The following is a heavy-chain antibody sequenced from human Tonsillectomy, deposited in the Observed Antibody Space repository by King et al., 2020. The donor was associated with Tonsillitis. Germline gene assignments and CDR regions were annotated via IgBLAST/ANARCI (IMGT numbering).Heavy chain of an antibody. Sequence: VQLVESGGGVVQPGRSLRLSSAASGFTFSDYAMHWVRQAPGKGLEWVGVIAYAGNNKYYADSVKGRFTISRDNSENTLYLQMSSLRTEDTAVYYCARALVSSGYDGEFDYWGQGTLVTVSS. CDR3: ARALVSSGYDGEFDY. CDR2: IAYAGNNK. V-gene: IGHV3-30-3*01. J-gene: IGHJ4*02. D-gene: IGHD5-12*01. CDR1: GFTFSDYA.